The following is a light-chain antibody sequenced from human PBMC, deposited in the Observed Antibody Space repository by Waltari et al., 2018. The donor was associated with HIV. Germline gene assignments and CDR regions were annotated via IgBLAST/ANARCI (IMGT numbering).Light chain of an antibody. Sequence: DIQLTQSPTSLSASIGDRVTITGRATQSINIYLNWYQQRPGRAPDLLIYGASRLQTGVPSRFSGSGSGTDFTLTISSLQPEDFATYYCQQSYSFPRTFGQGTRV. J-gene: IGKJ1*01. CDR1: QSINIY. CDR2: GAS. CDR3: QQSYSFPRT. V-gene: IGKV1-39*01.